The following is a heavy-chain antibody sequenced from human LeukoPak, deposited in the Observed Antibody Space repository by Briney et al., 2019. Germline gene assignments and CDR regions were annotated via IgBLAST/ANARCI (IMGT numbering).Heavy chain of an antibody. CDR1: GFTFISDR. CDR3: ARESGYCTNGVCYFWFDP. V-gene: IGHV3-7*01. CDR2: IKQDGSEK. J-gene: IGHJ5*02. Sequence: GGSLRLSCAASGFTFISDRMSWVRQAPGKGLEWVANIKQDGSEKNYVDSVKGRFTISRDNAKNSLYLQMISLRAEDTAVYYCARESGYCTNGVCYFWFDPWGQGTLVTVS. D-gene: IGHD2-8*01.